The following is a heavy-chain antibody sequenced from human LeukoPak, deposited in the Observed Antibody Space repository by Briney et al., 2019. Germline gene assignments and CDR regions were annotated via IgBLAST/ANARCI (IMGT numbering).Heavy chain of an antibody. J-gene: IGHJ4*02. CDR2: IDFSGST. V-gene: IGHV4-31*11. D-gene: IGHD1-26*01. CDR1: GDSISRGHYY. Sequence: SETLSLTCAVSGDSISRGHYYWSWIREHPGKGLEWVGYIDFSGSTYCNPSVKSRFTISVDTSKNQFSLKLSSLTAADPAVYYFARAPPTGTVHSAFDNGGQGTLVTVSS. CDR3: ARAPPTGTVHSAFDN.